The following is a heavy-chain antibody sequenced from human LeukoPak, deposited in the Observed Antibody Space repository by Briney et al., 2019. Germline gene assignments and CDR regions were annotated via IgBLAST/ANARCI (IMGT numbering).Heavy chain of an antibody. CDR1: GFTFDDYT. CDR3: ARVHGGYPFDY. V-gene: IGHV3-43*01. J-gene: IGHJ4*02. CDR2: ISWDGGST. Sequence: GGSLRLSCAASGFTFDDYTMHWVRQAPGKGLEWVSFISWDGGSTSYADSVKGRFTISRDNSKNSLFLQMNSLRAEDTAIYYCARVHGGYPFDYWGQGTLVTVSS. D-gene: IGHD2-15*01.